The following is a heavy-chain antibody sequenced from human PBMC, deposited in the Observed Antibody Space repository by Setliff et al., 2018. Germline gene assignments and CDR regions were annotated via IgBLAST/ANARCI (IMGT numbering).Heavy chain of an antibody. CDR2: IYSSGST. Sequence: SEILSLTCTVSGGSISSGSYYWSWIRQPAGKGLEWIGHIYSSGSTNYNPSLKSRVTISVDRSKNQFSLKLSSVIAADTAVYYCARDLYSSSSGGFYYYYCYMDVWGKGTTVTVSS. V-gene: IGHV4-61*09. CDR3: ARDLYSSSSGGFYYYYCYMDV. CDR1: GGSISSGSYY. J-gene: IGHJ6*03. D-gene: IGHD6-6*01.